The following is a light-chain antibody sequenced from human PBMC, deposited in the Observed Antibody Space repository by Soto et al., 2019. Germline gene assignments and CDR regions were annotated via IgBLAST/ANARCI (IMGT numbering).Light chain of an antibody. CDR1: SSDVGSNSL. CDR2: EGS. CDR3: SAYVGSTLV. Sequence: QSALTQPASVSGSPGQSITISCTGTSSDVGSNSLVSWYQQHPGKAPRLMIYEGSKRPSGVSNRFSGSRSANPASLTISGLQADDESEYYCSAYVGSTLVFGGGTKLTVL. V-gene: IGLV2-23*01. J-gene: IGLJ3*02.